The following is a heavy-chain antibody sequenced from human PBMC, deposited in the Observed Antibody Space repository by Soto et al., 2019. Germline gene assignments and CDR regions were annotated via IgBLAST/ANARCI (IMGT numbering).Heavy chain of an antibody. CDR3: FKARSRHYYGADH. D-gene: IGHD3-16*01. J-gene: IGHJ4*02. CDR2: ISDTGGRT. CDR1: GFTLNNFG. V-gene: IGHV3-23*01. Sequence: EVQLLESGGGLVQPEGSLTLSCAASGFTLNNFGMSWVRQGPGKGLEWVSSISDTGGRTFYADSVKGRFAISRDNSQNTLYLQLDRLRVEDRAIFYCFKARSRHYYGADHWGQGALVTVSS.